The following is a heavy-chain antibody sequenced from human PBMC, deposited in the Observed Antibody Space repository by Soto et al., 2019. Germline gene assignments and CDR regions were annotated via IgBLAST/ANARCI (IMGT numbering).Heavy chain of an antibody. CDR2: ISGSGNTI. J-gene: IGHJ4*02. D-gene: IGHD3-10*01. CDR3: ATYTSPYTPGSFDH. V-gene: IGHV3-11*01. CDR1: GFIFSDYY. Sequence: GGSLRLSCAASGFIFSDYYMSWVRQAPGKGLECLAYISGSGNTIYYADSVQARFTISRDNTKKSLYLQMDGLRAEDTALYYCATYTSPYTPGSFDHWGQGTLVTVSS.